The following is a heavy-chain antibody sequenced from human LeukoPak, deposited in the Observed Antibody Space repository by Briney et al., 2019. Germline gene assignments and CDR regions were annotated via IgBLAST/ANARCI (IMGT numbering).Heavy chain of an antibody. CDR3: ARVGRGVYGMDV. D-gene: IGHD3-10*01. CDR1: GFTFSIHG. CDR2: IINSGGTV. Sequence: RRSLRLSCAAYGFTFSIHGMNWVRQAPGKGLEWVSYIINSGGTVYYTDSVQGRFTISRDNARNSLFLQMNSLRDEDTAVYYCARVGRGVYGMDVWGQGTTVTVSS. J-gene: IGHJ6*02. V-gene: IGHV3-48*02.